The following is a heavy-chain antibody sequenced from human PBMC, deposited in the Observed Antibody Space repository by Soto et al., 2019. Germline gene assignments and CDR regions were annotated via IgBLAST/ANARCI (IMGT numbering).Heavy chain of an antibody. D-gene: IGHD4-4*01. Sequence: GGSLRLSCAASGFTFSDYYMSWIRQAPGKGLEWVSYISFNGGTIYYADSVKGRFTISRDNVENSLYLQMNSLRAEDTAVYYCARESAMTTVTTAVAFDVWGQGTVVTVSS. J-gene: IGHJ3*01. CDR3: ARESAMTTVTTAVAFDV. CDR1: GFTFSDYY. V-gene: IGHV3-11*01. CDR2: ISFNGGTI.